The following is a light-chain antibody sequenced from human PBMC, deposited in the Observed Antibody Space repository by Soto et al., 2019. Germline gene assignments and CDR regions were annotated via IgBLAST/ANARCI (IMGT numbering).Light chain of an antibody. J-gene: IGLJ2*01. Sequence: QSVLTQPASVSGSPGQSITISCTGTSSDVGGYKYVSWYQQHPDKAPKLIIFEVSTRPSGISSRYSGSKSGNTASLTISGLQAEDEADYYCASYTSSSTAVIFGRGTKPTVL. V-gene: IGLV2-14*01. CDR2: EVS. CDR1: SSDVGGYKY. CDR3: ASYTSSSTAVI.